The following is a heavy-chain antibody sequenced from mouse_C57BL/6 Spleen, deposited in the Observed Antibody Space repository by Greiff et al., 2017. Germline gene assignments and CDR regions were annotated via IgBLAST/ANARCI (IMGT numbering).Heavy chain of an antibody. CDR1: GYTFTSYW. D-gene: IGHD2-4*01. Sequence: QVQLQQPGTELVKPGASVKLSCKASGYTFTSYWMHWVKQRPGQGLEWIGNINPSNGGTNYNEKFKSKATLTVDKSSSTAYMQLNSLTSEDSAVYYYARKRDYDGVMDYWGQGTSVTVSS. CDR3: ARKRDYDGVMDY. J-gene: IGHJ4*01. CDR2: INPSNGGT. V-gene: IGHV1-53*01.